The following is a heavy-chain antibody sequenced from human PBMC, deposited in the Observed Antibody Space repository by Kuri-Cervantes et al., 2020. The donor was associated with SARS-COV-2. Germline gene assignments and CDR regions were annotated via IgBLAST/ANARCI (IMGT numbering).Heavy chain of an antibody. D-gene: IGHD4-17*01. Sequence: GESLKISCAASGFTFSDYYMSWIRQAPGKGLEWVSYISSSGSTIYYADSVKGRFTISRDNFKNTLYLQMNNLRAEDTAVYYCAKDPNGDYVGAFDFWGQGTLVTVSS. CDR2: ISSSGSTI. V-gene: IGHV3-11*01. CDR3: AKDPNGDYVGAFDF. J-gene: IGHJ3*01. CDR1: GFTFSDYY.